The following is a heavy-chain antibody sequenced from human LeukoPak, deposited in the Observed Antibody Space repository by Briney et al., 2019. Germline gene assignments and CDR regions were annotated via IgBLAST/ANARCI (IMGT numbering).Heavy chain of an antibody. D-gene: IGHD3-3*01. J-gene: IGHJ4*02. CDR3: ARRSGYPPPWDY. Sequence: GRSLRLSCAASGFTFSSYGMHWVRQAPGKGLEWVAVIWYDGSNKYYADSVKGRFTISRDNAKNSLYLQMNSLRAEDTAVYYCARRSGYPPPWDYWGQGTLVTASS. V-gene: IGHV3-33*03. CDR1: GFTFSSYG. CDR2: IWYDGSNK.